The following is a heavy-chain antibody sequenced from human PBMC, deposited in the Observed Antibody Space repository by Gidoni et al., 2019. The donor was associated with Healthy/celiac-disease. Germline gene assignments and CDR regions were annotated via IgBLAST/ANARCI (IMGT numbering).Heavy chain of an antibody. Sequence: QVQLQQSGAGSLTPSQTLSSPCAVLGGSFSVYSCTWIRPPPGKELEWIGEINHSGSTNYNPTLKSRVTISVDTSKNQFSLKLTSVTAADTAVYYCARGLPAGVYRRAAAGPKLWYFDLWGRGTLVTVSS. CDR3: ARGLPAGVYRRAAAGPKLWYFDL. J-gene: IGHJ2*01. CDR1: GGSFSVYS. CDR2: INHSGST. V-gene: IGHV4-34*01. D-gene: IGHD6-13*01.